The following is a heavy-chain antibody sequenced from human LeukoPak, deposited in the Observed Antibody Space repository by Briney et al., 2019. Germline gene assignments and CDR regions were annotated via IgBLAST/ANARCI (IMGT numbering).Heavy chain of an antibody. CDR3: ARTRGSWYVDY. D-gene: IGHD6-13*01. J-gene: IGHJ4*02. Sequence: GGSLRLSCAASGFTFSSYSMNWVRQAPGKGLEWVSYIVGSSSTIYYADSVKGRFTISRDNAKNSLYLRMNSLRAEDTAMYYCARTRGSWYVDYWGQGTLVTVSS. V-gene: IGHV3-48*04. CDR2: IVGSSSTI. CDR1: GFTFSSYS.